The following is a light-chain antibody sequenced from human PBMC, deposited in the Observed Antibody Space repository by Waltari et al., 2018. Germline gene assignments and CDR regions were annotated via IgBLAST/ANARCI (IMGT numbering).Light chain of an antibody. Sequence: QSALTQPASVSGSPGQSITISCTGTRSDVGGYKYVSWYQQHPGKAPKLIIYEVTYRPSGISNRFSGSKSGNSASLTISGLQAEDEADYYCSSYRSGSTRVFGTGTKVTVL. J-gene: IGLJ1*01. CDR2: EVT. V-gene: IGLV2-14*01. CDR3: SSYRSGSTRV. CDR1: RSDVGGYKY.